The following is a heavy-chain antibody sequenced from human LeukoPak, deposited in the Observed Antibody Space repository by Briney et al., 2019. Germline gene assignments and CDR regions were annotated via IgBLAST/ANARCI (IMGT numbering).Heavy chain of an antibody. V-gene: IGHV3-15*01. Sequence: GSLSLSCAASGFTFSNAWMSWVRQAPGKGLEWVGRIKSKTDGGTTDYAVPVKGRFTISRDDPKNTLYLQMNSLKTEDTAVYYCTLRYSNPGGFDCWGQGTLVTVSS. CDR1: GFTFSNAW. D-gene: IGHD4-11*01. CDR2: IKSKTDGGTT. CDR3: TLRYSNPGGFDC. J-gene: IGHJ4*02.